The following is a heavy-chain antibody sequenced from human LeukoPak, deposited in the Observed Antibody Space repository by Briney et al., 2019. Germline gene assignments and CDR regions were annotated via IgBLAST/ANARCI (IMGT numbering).Heavy chain of an antibody. CDR3: ARGGDYYDSSGSLY. CDR2: IYHSGST. CDR1: GGSISSGGYY. V-gene: IGHV4-30-2*01. Sequence: SETLSLTCTVSGGSISSGGYYWSWIRQPPGKGLEWIGYIYHSGSTYYNPSLKSRVTISVDRSKNQFSLKLSSVTAADTAVYYCARGGDYYDSSGSLYWGQGTLVTVSS. J-gene: IGHJ4*02. D-gene: IGHD3-22*01.